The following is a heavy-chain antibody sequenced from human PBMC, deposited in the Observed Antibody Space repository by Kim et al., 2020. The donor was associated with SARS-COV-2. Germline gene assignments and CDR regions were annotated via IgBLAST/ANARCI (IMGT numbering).Heavy chain of an antibody. Sequence: ASVKVSCKASGYTFTSYAMHWVRQAPGQRLEWMGWINAGNGNTKYSQKFQGRVTITRDTSASTAYMELSSLRSEDTAVYYCARGAPYDSSGQKGPLDYWGQEPWSPSPQ. J-gene: IGHJ4*01. CDR1: GYTFTSYA. CDR3: ARGAPYDSSGQKGPLDY. V-gene: IGHV1-3*01. D-gene: IGHD3-22*01. CDR2: INAGNGNT.